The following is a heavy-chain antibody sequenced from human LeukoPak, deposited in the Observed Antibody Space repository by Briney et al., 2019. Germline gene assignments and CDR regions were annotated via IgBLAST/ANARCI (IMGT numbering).Heavy chain of an antibody. CDR1: GGSISSYY. D-gene: IGHD6-6*01. V-gene: IGHV4-59*08. J-gene: IGHJ4*02. CDR2: IYYSGTT. CDR3: ARQADDSSSSLVYFDY. Sequence: SETLSLTCTVSGGSISSYYWSWIRQPPGKGLEWIGYIYYSGTTKYNPSLKSRVTISADTSKNQFSLKLSSVTAADTAVYYCARQADDSSSSLVYFDYWGQGTLVTVSS.